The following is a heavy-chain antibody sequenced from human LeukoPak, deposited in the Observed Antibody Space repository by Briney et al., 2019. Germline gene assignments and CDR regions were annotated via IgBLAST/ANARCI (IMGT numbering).Heavy chain of an antibody. Sequence: PGGSLRLSCAASGFTFSNAWMSWVRQAPGKGLEWVSSISSSSSYIYYADSVKGRFTISRDNAKNSLYLQMNSLRAEDTAVYYCARDHGDRHFFYYYYYMDVWGKGTAVTVSS. CDR3: ARDHGDRHFFYYYYYMDV. V-gene: IGHV3-21*01. CDR1: GFTFSNAW. J-gene: IGHJ6*03. CDR2: ISSSSSYI.